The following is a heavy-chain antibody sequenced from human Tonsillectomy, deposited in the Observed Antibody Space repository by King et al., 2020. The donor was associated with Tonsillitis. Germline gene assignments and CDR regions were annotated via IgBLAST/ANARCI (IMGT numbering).Heavy chain of an antibody. J-gene: IGHJ4*02. V-gene: IGHV3-13*01. Sequence: VQLVESGGGLVQPGGSLRLSCAASGFTFSSYDMHWVRQATGKGLEWVSGIGTAGDTYYSDSVKGRFTISREKAKNYLFLQMSSLRADDTAVYYCARRAVAGSFDYWGQGTLVTVSS. CDR3: ARRAVAGSFDY. D-gene: IGHD6-19*01. CDR2: IGTAGDT. CDR1: GFTFSSYD.